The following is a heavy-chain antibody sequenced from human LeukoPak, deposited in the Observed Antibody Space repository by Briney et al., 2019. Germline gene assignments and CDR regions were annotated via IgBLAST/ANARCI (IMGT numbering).Heavy chain of an antibody. CDR1: GHTFTNNW. J-gene: IGHJ4*02. CDR2: IYPNASYI. CDR3: AKNLITVAALSPFDY. Sequence: GESLTLSCKGSGHTFTNNWIAWVRQMAGEGLGWVGGIYPNASYINYNPAFQGQVTISADKSINTAYLQWSSLKASDTATYYCAKNLITVAALSPFDYWGQGSLVTVSS. V-gene: IGHV5-10-1*04. D-gene: IGHD6-19*01.